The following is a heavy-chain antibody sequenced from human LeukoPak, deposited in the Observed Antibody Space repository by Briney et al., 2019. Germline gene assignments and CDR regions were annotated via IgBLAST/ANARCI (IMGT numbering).Heavy chain of an antibody. D-gene: IGHD6-6*01. CDR3: AKDPDDSSSSDTLFDY. CDR1: GFTFSSYA. Sequence: PGGSLRLSCAASGFTFSSYAMSWVRQAPGKGLEWVTAISGSGGSTYYADSVKGRFTISRDNSKNTLYLQMSSLRAEDTAVYYCAKDPDDSSSSDTLFDYWGQGTLVTVSS. V-gene: IGHV3-23*01. J-gene: IGHJ4*02. CDR2: ISGSGGST.